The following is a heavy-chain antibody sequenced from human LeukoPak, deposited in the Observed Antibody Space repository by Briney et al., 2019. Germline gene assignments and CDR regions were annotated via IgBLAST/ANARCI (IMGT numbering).Heavy chain of an antibody. Sequence: SETLSLTCTVSGGSISSTSYYWGWIRQPPGKGLEWIGSINHSGNTYYNPSLKSRVTISVDTSKNQISLKLTSVTAADTAVYYCARHYSNYAYYYYMDVWGRGTTVTVSS. D-gene: IGHD4-11*01. J-gene: IGHJ6*03. CDR1: GGSISSTSYY. V-gene: IGHV4-39*01. CDR3: ARHYSNYAYYYYMDV. CDR2: INHSGNT.